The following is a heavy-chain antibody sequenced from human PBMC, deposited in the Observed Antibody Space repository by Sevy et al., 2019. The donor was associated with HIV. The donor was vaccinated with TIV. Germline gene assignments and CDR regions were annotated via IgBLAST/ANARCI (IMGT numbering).Heavy chain of an antibody. CDR1: GFSVSSSY. V-gene: IGHV3-53*01. D-gene: IGHD3-22*01. CDR3: ARASRVTLILIVRIGWHFDL. CDR2: ISTYGST. J-gene: IGHJ2*01. Sequence: GGSLRLSCAASGFSVSSSYVTWVRQAPGKGLEWVSVISTYGSTYYADSVKGRFTISRDSSKNTLSLQMNSLRGEDTAVYYCARASRVTLILIVRIGWHFDLWGRGTLVTVSS.